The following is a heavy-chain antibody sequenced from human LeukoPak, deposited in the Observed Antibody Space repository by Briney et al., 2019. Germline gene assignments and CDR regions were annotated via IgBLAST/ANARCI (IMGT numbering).Heavy chain of an antibody. J-gene: IGHJ3*02. CDR1: GYTFTSYG. CDR2: ISAYNGNT. D-gene: IGHD7-27*01. Sequence: ASVKVSCKASGYTFTSYGISWVRQAPGQGLEWMGWISAYNGNTNYAQKLQGRVTMTTDTSTSTAYMELRSLRSGDTAVYYCARELLGLGAFDIWGQGTMVTVSS. CDR3: ARELLGLGAFDI. V-gene: IGHV1-18*01.